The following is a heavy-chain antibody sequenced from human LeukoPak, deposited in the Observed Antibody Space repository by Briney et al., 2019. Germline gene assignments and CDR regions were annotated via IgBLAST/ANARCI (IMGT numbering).Heavy chain of an antibody. Sequence: GASVTVSCKASGYTFTSYYMHWVRQAPGHGLEWMGIINPSGGSTNYAQKFQGRVTMTRDTSTSTVYMELSSLRSEDTAVYYCARGPIAAATGGNYYYYYMDVWGKGTTVTVSS. CDR2: INPSGGST. CDR1: GYTFTSYY. J-gene: IGHJ6*03. D-gene: IGHD6-13*01. V-gene: IGHV1-46*01. CDR3: ARGPIAAATGGNYYYYYMDV.